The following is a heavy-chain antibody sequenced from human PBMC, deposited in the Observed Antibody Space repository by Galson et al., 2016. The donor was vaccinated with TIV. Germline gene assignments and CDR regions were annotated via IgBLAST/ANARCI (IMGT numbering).Heavy chain of an antibody. CDR3: ARAPTLIVATIYWYFDL. Sequence: SVKVSCKASGVTFSSYAISWVRQAPGQGLEWMGWINPNSGGTNYAQKFQGRVTMTRDTSISTAYMELSSLISDDTAMYYCARAPTLIVATIYWYFDLWGRGTLATVSS. V-gene: IGHV1-2*02. D-gene: IGHD5-12*01. CDR2: INPNSGGT. CDR1: GVTFSSYA. J-gene: IGHJ2*01.